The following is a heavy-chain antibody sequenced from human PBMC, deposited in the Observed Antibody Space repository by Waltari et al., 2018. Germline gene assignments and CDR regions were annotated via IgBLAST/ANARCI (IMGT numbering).Heavy chain of an antibody. Sequence: QVQLQQWGAGLLKPSETLSLPCAVYGGSFSGYYWSWIRLPPSKGLGWLGEINHSGSTNYNPSLKSRVTISVDTSKNQFSLKLSSVTAADTAVYYCARVGHCGGDCYIRRSLTGMDVWGKGTTVTISS. CDR2: INHSGST. V-gene: IGHV4-34*01. J-gene: IGHJ6*04. CDR3: ARVGHCGGDCYIRRSLTGMDV. CDR1: GGSFSGYY. D-gene: IGHD2-21*01.